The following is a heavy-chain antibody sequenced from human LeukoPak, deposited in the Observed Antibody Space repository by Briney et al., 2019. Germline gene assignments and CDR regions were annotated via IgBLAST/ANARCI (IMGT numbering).Heavy chain of an antibody. CDR2: ISYDGSNK. D-gene: IGHD1-26*01. V-gene: IGHV3-30*04. J-gene: IGHJ4*02. Sequence: PGRSLRLSCAASGFTFSSYAMHWVRQAPGKGLEWVAVISYDGSNKYYADSVKGRFTISRDNSKSTLYLQMNSLRAEDTAVYYCARPEAYSGSYRFDYWGQGTLVTVSS. CDR3: ARPEAYSGSYRFDY. CDR1: GFTFSSYA.